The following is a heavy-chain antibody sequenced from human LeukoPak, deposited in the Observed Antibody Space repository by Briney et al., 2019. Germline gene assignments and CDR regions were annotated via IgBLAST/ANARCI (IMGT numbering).Heavy chain of an antibody. Sequence: GGSLRLSCAASGFTFSGSWMYWVRQASGKGLVRVSRINGDGSSTAYADSVKGRFTISRDNAKNSLYLQMHSLRAEDTARYYCVKGAPIDFWGQGTLVTVSS. CDR2: INGDGSST. V-gene: IGHV3-74*01. CDR1: GFTFSGSW. CDR3: VKGAPIDF. D-gene: IGHD3-16*01. J-gene: IGHJ4*02.